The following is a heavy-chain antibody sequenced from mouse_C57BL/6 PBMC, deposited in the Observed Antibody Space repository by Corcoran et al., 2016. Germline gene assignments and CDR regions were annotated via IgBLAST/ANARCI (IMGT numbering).Heavy chain of an antibody. CDR3: ARHPYYARDY. CDR2: INPNNGGT. V-gene: IGHV1-26*01. CDR1: GFTFTDYY. Sequence: EVQLQQSGPVLVKPGPSVKISCKASGFTFTDYYMHWVKQSHGKSLEWIGDINPNNGGTSYNQKFKGKATLTVDKSSSTAYMELRSLTSEDSAVYYCARHPYYARDYWGQGTSVTVSS. J-gene: IGHJ4*01.